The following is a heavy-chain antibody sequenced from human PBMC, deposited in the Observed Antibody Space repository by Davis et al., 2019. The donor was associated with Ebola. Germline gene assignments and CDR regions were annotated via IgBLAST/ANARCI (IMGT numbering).Heavy chain of an antibody. CDR2: LPVGSGNT. V-gene: IGHV1-58*01. Sequence: SVPVSRKASGFTFSSSASSAVQWVRQTRGQRLEWIGMLPVGSGNTNYAQMLQGRVTISMDMAAGTVYMELNSLRSEDTAMYYCATKSKAMAGPFDYWGQGTLVTVSS. D-gene: IGHD6-19*01. J-gene: IGHJ4*02. CDR1: GFTFSSSASSA. CDR3: ATKSKAMAGPFDY.